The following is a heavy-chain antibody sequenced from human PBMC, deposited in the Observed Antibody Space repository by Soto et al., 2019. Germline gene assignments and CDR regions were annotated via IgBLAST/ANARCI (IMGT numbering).Heavy chain of an antibody. J-gene: IGHJ4*02. CDR2: IRGSGEST. V-gene: IGHV3-23*01. CDR3: ATRTLAARHTDS. CDR1: GFTFSHYP. Sequence: EVPLLESGGCLVQPGGYLRFSSAASGFTFSHYPMNWVRQATGKGLECVTTIRGSGESTYYADSLRGRFTISRENSKNPLYLQMTPLRADDTAVYYCATRTLAARHTDSWGQGTLVTVSS. D-gene: IGHD6-6*01.